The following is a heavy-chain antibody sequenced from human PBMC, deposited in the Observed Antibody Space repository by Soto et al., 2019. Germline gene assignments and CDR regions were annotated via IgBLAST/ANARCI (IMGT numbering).Heavy chain of an antibody. V-gene: IGHV4-39*01. D-gene: IGHD3-22*01. CDR2: TYYNGNA. J-gene: IGHJ4*02. CDR1: GGSIDRSNYY. CDR3: ARHFVAVVIKGWGY. Sequence: QLQLQESGPGLVKPSETLSLTCTVSGGSIDRSNYYWDWIRQPPGKGLEWIGTTYYNGNAYYNPSLKSPVTMSVDTSKNHFSLKLISVTAADTAVYYCARHFVAVVIKGWGYWGQGTLVTVSS.